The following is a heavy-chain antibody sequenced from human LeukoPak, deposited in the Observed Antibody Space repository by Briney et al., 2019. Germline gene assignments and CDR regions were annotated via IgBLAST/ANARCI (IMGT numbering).Heavy chain of an antibody. D-gene: IGHD3-22*01. CDR3: ATHYYDSSGYYSRGGGFDY. Sequence: SVKVSCKASGGTFSSYAISWVRQAPGQGLEWMGGIIPIFGTANYAQKFQGRVTITTDESTSTAYMELSSLRSEDTAVYYCATHYYDSSGYYSRGGGFDYWGQGTLVTVSS. CDR1: GGTFSSYA. J-gene: IGHJ4*02. V-gene: IGHV1-69*05. CDR2: IIPIFGTA.